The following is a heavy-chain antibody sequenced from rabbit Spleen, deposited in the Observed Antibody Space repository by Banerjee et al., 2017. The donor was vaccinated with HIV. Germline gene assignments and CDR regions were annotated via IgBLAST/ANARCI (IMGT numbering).Heavy chain of an antibody. CDR1: GFSFNSGYD. CDR2: IYTGGSGNT. D-gene: IGHD2-1*01. J-gene: IGHJ4*01. Sequence: QSLEESGGDLVKPGASLTLTCTASGFSFNSGYDMCWVRQAPGKGLEWIACIYTGGSGNTYYARWAKGRFTISKTSSTTVTLQMTSLTAADTATYFCARGSAAMTMVITGFYFNLWGPGTLVTVS. CDR3: ARGSAAMTMVITGFYFNL. V-gene: IGHV1S40*01.